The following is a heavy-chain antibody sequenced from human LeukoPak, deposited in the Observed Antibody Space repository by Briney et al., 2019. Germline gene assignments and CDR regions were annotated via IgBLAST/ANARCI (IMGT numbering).Heavy chain of an antibody. CDR2: ISSSSSYI. D-gene: IGHD4-17*01. CDR1: GFTVSSYS. J-gene: IGHJ4*02. CDR3: ARGRYGDYYFDY. Sequence: PGVSLRRSGAGSGFTVSSYSMNWVRQAPGKGLEWVSSISSSSSYIYYADSVKGLFTISRDNAKNSLYLQMNSLRAEDTAVYYCARGRYGDYYFDYWGQGTLVTVSS. V-gene: IGHV3-21*01.